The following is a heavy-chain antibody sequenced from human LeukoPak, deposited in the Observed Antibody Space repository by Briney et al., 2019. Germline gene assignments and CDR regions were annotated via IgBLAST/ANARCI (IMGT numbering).Heavy chain of an antibody. Sequence: ASVKVSCKASGYTFTSYYMHWVRQAPGQGLEWMGIINPSGGNTSYAQKFQGRVTMTRDTSTSTVYMELSSLRSEDTAVYYCAKVGIQLWLRGGWFDPWGQGTLVTVSS. D-gene: IGHD5-18*01. J-gene: IGHJ5*02. CDR1: GYTFTSYY. V-gene: IGHV1-46*01. CDR3: AKVGIQLWLRGGWFDP. CDR2: INPSGGNT.